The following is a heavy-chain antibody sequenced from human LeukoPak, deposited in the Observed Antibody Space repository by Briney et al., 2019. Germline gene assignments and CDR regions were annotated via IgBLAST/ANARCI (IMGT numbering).Heavy chain of an antibody. CDR1: GGSISSGDYY. CDR3: ARDQRYSSGWSRKLYYGMDV. Sequence: SETLSLTCTVSGGSISSGDYYWSWIRQPPGKGLEWIGYIYYSGSTYYNPSLKSRVTISVDTSKNQFSLKLSSVTAADTAVYYCARDQRYSSGWSRKLYYGMDVWGQGTTVTVSS. D-gene: IGHD6-19*01. CDR2: IYYSGST. J-gene: IGHJ6*02. V-gene: IGHV4-30-4*01.